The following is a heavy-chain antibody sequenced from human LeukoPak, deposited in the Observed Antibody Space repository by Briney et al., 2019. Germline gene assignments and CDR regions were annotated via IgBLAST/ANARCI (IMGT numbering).Heavy chain of an antibody. CDR2: INPNSGGT. J-gene: IGHJ5*02. CDR1: GYTFTSYY. D-gene: IGHD3-10*01. CDR3: ARVRLGETNWFDP. V-gene: IGHV1-2*02. Sequence: GASVKVSCKASGYTFTSYYMHWVRQAPGQGLEWMGWINPNSGGTNYAQKFQGRVTMTRDTSISTAYMELSRLRSDDTAVYYCARVRLGETNWFDPWGQGTLVTVSS.